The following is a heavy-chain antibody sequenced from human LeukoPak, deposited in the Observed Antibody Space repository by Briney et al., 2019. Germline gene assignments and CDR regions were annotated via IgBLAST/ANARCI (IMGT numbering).Heavy chain of an antibody. CDR2: IYYSGST. CDR3: ARHEPFYCSGGSCYGFDY. Sequence: SETLSLTCTVSGGSISSSSYYWGWIRQPPGKGLEWIGSIYYSGSTYYNPPLKSRITISVDTSKNQFSLKLSSVTAADTAVYYCARHEPFYCSGGSCYGFDYWGQGTLVTVSS. V-gene: IGHV4-39*01. J-gene: IGHJ4*02. D-gene: IGHD2-15*01. CDR1: GGSISSSSYY.